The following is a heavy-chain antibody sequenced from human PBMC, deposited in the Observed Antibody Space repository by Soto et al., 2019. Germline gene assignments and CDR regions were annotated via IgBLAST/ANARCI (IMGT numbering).Heavy chain of an antibody. V-gene: IGHV3-21*01. CDR3: ARDEWRTYQLLPTYRDV. CDR1: GFTFSSYS. D-gene: IGHD2-2*01. Sequence: GGSLRLSCAASGFTFSSYSMNWVRQAPGKGLEWVSSISSSSSYIYYADSVRGRFTISRDNAKNSLYLQMNSLRAEDTAVYYCARDEWRTYQLLPTYRDVWGQGTTVTVSS. CDR2: ISSSSSYI. J-gene: IGHJ6*02.